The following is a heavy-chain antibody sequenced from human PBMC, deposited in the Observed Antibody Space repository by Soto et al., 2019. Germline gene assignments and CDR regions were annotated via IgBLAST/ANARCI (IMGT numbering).Heavy chain of an antibody. J-gene: IGHJ6*03. D-gene: IGHD2-8*01. CDR2: IYYDGSNK. Sequence: GGSLRLSCAASGFTFSSYGMHWVRQAPGKGLEWVALIYYDGSNKYYADSVKGRFAISRDNSKNTLYLQMNSLRAEDTAVYYCTGTNYYYYYMDVWGKGTTVTVSS. CDR1: GFTFSSYG. V-gene: IGHV3-33*01. CDR3: TGTNYYYYYMDV.